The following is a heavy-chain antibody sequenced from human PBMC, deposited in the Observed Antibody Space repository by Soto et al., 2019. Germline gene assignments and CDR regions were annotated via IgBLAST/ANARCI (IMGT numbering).Heavy chain of an antibody. D-gene: IGHD3-10*01. CDR3: ARGGAALYYGSGSYYTSWFDP. V-gene: IGHV4-34*01. J-gene: IGHJ5*02. CDR2: INHSGST. Sequence: SETLSLTCAVYGGSFSGYYWSWIRQPPEKGLEWIGEINHSGSTNYNPSHKSRVTISVDTSKNQFYLNLSSVTAADTAVYYCARGGAALYYGSGSYYTSWFDPWGQGTLVTVSS. CDR1: GGSFSGYY.